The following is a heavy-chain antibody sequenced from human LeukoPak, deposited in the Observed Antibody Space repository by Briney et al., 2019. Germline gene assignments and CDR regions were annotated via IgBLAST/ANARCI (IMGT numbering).Heavy chain of an antibody. CDR2: IYYSGST. D-gene: IGHD2-8*01. CDR1: GGSISSGDYY. CDR3: ARVGFCTNGVCYLYYYYMDV. V-gene: IGHV4-30-4*08. Sequence: SETLSLTCTVSGGSISSGDYYWSWIRQPPGKGLEWIGYIYYSGSTYYNPSLKSRVTISVDTSKNQFSLKLSSVTAADTAVYYCARVGFCTNGVCYLYYYYMDVWGKGTTVTVSS. J-gene: IGHJ6*03.